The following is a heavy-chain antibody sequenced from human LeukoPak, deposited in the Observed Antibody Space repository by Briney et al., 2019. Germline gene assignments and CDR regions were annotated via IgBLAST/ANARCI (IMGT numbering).Heavy chain of an antibody. CDR2: IIPILGTA. Sequence: EASVKVSCKASGYTFTSYGISWVRQAPGQGLEWMGGIIPILGTANYAQKFQGRVTITADESTSTAYMELSSLRSEDTAVYYCATLPVRDFWSGSLDYWGQGTLVTVSS. CDR3: ATLPVRDFWSGSLDY. J-gene: IGHJ4*02. V-gene: IGHV1-69*13. CDR1: GYTFTSYG. D-gene: IGHD3-3*01.